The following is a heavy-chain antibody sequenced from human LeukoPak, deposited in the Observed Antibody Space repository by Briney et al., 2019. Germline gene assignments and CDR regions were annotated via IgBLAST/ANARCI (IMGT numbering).Heavy chain of an antibody. Sequence: SETLSLTCTVSGGSISSYYWSWIRQPPGKGLEWIGYIYYSGSTNYNPSLKSRVTISVDTSKNQFSLKLSSVTAADTAMYYCARDGPGSTWYFDYWGQGTLVTVSS. D-gene: IGHD6-13*01. CDR3: ARDGPGSTWYFDY. J-gene: IGHJ4*02. V-gene: IGHV4-59*01. CDR1: GGSISSYY. CDR2: IYYSGST.